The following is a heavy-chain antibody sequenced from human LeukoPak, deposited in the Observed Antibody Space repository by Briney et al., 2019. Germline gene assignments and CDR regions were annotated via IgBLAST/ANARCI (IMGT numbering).Heavy chain of an antibody. J-gene: IGHJ4*02. CDR2: ISSSSSYI. Sequence: GGSLRLSCAASGFTFSSYSMNWVRQAPGKGLEWVSSISSSSSYIYYADSVKGRFTTSRDNAKNSLYLQMNSLRAEDTAVYYCARDFRNQRYYDILTGYFAVDYWGQGTLVTVSS. V-gene: IGHV3-21*01. D-gene: IGHD3-9*01. CDR1: GFTFSSYS. CDR3: ARDFRNQRYYDILTGYFAVDY.